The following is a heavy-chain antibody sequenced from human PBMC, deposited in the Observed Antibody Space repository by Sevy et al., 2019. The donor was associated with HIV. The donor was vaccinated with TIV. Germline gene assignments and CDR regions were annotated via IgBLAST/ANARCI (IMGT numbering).Heavy chain of an antibody. Sequence: SETLSLSCSVSGDSINSYYWSWIRQPPGKRLEWIGYVYYSGSTNYNPSLKSRVTISIDTSNNQFSLNLNSVTAADTGMYYCARLGYCTTSGCGYFDHWGQGTPVTVSS. CDR3: ARLGYCTTSGCGYFDH. V-gene: IGHV4-59*08. CDR2: VYYSGST. CDR1: GDSINSYY. D-gene: IGHD2-8*01. J-gene: IGHJ4*02.